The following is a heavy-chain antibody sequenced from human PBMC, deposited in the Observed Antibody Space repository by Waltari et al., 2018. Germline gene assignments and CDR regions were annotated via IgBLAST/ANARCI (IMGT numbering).Heavy chain of an antibody. J-gene: IGHJ4*02. V-gene: IGHV3-7*01. CDR2: IKQDGSEK. CDR3: AGDSSSSWSDY. D-gene: IGHD6-13*01. CDR1: GFTFSSYW. Sequence: EVQLVESGGGLVQPGGSLRLSCAASGFTFSSYWMSWVRQAPGKGLEWVANIKQDGSEKYYVDSVKGRFTISRDNAKNSLYLQMNSLRAEDTAVYYCAGDSSSSWSDYWGQGTLVTVSS.